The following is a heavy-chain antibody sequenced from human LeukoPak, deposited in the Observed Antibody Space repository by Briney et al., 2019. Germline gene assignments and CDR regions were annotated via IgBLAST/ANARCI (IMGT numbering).Heavy chain of an antibody. J-gene: IGHJ4*02. CDR3: AKAATFYYGSDL. D-gene: IGHD3-10*01. CDR2: ISWNSGSK. CDR1: GFTFSSLW. Sequence: GGSLRLSCAASGFTFSSLWMHWVRQAPGRGPEWVSVISWNSGSKGYADSVKGRFTISRDDSKNTLYLQMNRLRAEDTALYYCAKAATFYYGSDLWGQGILVAVSS. V-gene: IGHV3-9*01.